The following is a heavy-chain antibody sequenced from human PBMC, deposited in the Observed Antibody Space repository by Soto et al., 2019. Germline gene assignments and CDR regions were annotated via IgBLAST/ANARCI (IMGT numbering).Heavy chain of an antibody. CDR2: IYYSGST. J-gene: IGHJ5*02. Sequence: PSETLSLTCTVSRGSVSSGIHSWSWIRQPPGKGLEWIGYIYYSGSTTYNPSLESRVTMSIDLSKNQFSLRLTSVTAADTAMYYCARGGVAAIGNGWFDPWGQGTLVTVSS. V-gene: IGHV4-61*01. CDR1: RGSVSSGIHS. CDR3: ARGGVAAIGNGWFDP. D-gene: IGHD2-21*01.